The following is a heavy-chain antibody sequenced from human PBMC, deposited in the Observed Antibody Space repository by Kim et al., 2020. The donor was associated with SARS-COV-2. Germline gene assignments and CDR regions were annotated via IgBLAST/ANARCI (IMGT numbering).Heavy chain of an antibody. V-gene: IGHV7-4-1*02. CDR3: AREDSSGYYYYYGMDV. D-gene: IGHD6-25*01. CDR1: GYTFTSYA. Sequence: ASVKVSCKASGYTFTSYAMNWVRQAPGQGLEWMGWINTNTGNPTYAQGFTGRFVFSLDTSVSTAYLQISSLKDEDTAVYYCAREDSSGYYYYYGMDVWGQGTTVTVSS. J-gene: IGHJ6*02. CDR2: INTNTGNP.